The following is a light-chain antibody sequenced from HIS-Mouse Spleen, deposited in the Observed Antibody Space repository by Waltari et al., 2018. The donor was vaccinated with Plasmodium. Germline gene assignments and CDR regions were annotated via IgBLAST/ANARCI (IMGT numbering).Light chain of an antibody. CDR2: KDS. CDR3: YSAADNNRV. CDR1: VLAKNN. V-gene: IGLV3-27*01. Sequence: SYELTQPSSVSVSPGQTARITCPGEVLAKNNARWFQQKPGQAPVLVIYKDSERPSGIPERFSGSSSGTTVTLTISGAQVEDEADYYCYSAADNNRVFGGGTKLTVL. J-gene: IGLJ3*02.